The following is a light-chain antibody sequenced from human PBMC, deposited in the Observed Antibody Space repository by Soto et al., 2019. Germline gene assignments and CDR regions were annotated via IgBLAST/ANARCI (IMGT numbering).Light chain of an antibody. Sequence: PGERATLSCRASQRVFYSSHLAWYQQKPGQAPRLLMYGASSRATGIPNRFSGSGSGTDFTLTISRLEPEDFAVYYCQHYGSSPPTFGQGTKVDIK. CDR2: GAS. CDR1: QRVFYSSH. V-gene: IGKV3-20*01. CDR3: QHYGSSPPT. J-gene: IGKJ1*01.